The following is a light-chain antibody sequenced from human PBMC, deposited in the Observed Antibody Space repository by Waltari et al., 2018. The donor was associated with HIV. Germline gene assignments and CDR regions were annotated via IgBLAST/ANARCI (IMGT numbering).Light chain of an antibody. CDR2: DNN. CDR3: GTWDSSLSAGRV. V-gene: IGLV1-51*01. CDR1: SSNIGTNY. J-gene: IGLJ3*02. Sequence: QSVLTQPPSVSAAPGQKVTISCSGSSSNIGTNYVSWYQQLPGTVPKLLIYDNNKRPSGIPDRFSGSKSGTSATLGITGLQTGDEADYYCGTWDSSLSAGRVFGGGTKLTVL.